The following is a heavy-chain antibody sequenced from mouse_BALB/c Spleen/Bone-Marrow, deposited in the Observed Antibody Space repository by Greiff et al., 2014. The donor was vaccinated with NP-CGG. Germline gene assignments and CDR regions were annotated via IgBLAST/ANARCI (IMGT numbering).Heavy chain of an antibody. V-gene: IGHV5-4*02. CDR2: ISDGGSYT. D-gene: IGHD2-14*01. J-gene: IGHJ4*01. CDR3: ARDRGVQGYAMDY. CDR1: GFTFSDYY. Sequence: EVHLVESGGGLVKPEGSLKLSCAASGFTFSDYYMYWVRQTPEKRLEWVATISDGGSYTYYPDSVKGRFTISRDIAKNNLYLQMSSLKSEDTAMYYCARDRGVQGYAMDYWGQGTSVTVSS.